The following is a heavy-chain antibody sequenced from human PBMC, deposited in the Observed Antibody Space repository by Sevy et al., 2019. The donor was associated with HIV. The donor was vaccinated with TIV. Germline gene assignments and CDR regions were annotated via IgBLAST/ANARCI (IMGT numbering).Heavy chain of an antibody. D-gene: IGHD3-3*01. CDR1: GFTFSNHG. CDR3: ARERVDFWSGPVDYDFGMDV. CDR2: INNDGSST. V-gene: IGHV3-74*01. Sequence: GGSLRLSCAASGFTFSNHGMHWVRQAPGKGLVWVSRINNDGSSTNYADSVKGRFTISRDNAKNTLYLQMNSLRAEDTAVYYCARERVDFWSGPVDYDFGMDVWGQGTTVTVSS. J-gene: IGHJ6*02.